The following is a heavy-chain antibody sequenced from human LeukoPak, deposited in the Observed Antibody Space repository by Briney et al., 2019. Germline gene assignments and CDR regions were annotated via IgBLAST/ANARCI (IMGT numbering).Heavy chain of an antibody. CDR1: GFTFGNYA. CDR2: TTSSSSYI. J-gene: IGHJ4*02. D-gene: IGHD3-10*01. V-gene: IGHV3-21*01. Sequence: PGGSPRLSCEASGFTFGNYAMNWVRQAPGKGLEWVSSTTSSSSYIYYADSVKGRFTISRDNAKNSLYLQMNSLRAEDTAVYYCARASASGGHYYFDYWGQGTLVTVSS. CDR3: ARASASGGHYYFDY.